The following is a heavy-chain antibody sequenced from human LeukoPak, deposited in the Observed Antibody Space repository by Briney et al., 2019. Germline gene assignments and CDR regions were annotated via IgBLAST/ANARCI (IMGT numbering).Heavy chain of an antibody. CDR1: GFTFSSYG. J-gene: IGHJ3*02. Sequence: SGRSLRLSCAASGFTFSSYGMHWVRQAPGKGLEWVAVISYDGSNKYYAESVKGRFTISRDNSKNTLYLQMNSLRAEDTAVFCCAKDRSGWVEAFDIWGQGTMVTVSS. CDR3: AKDRSGWVEAFDI. CDR2: ISYDGSNK. V-gene: IGHV3-30*18. D-gene: IGHD6-19*01.